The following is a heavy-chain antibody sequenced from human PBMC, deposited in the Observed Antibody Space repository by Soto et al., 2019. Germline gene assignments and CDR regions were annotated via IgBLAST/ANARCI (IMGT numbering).Heavy chain of an antibody. J-gene: IGHJ3*02. Sequence: SETLPLTSPISSGSIRCSYWLCWVRQPPGKGLEWIGEIYHSGSTNYNPSLKSRVTISVDKSKNQFSLKLSSVTAADTAVYYCAIQPRGSYSIGAFDIWGQGTMVT. CDR1: SGSIRCSYW. V-gene: IGHV4-4*02. CDR2: IYHSGST. CDR3: AIQPRGSYSIGAFDI. D-gene: IGHD1-26*01.